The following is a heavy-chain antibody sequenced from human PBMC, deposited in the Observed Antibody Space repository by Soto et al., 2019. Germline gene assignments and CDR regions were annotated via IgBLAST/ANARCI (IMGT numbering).Heavy chain of an antibody. CDR2: INPSGGST. Sequence: ASVKVSCKAFGYTFTSYYMHWVRQAPGQGLEWMGIINPSGGSTSYAQKFQGRVTMTRDTSTSTVYMELRSLKSQDTAVYYCVRDSGAKLSSSWGQGTLVTVSS. V-gene: IGHV1-46*01. D-gene: IGHD6-13*01. CDR1: GYTFTSYY. CDR3: VRDSGAKLSSS. J-gene: IGHJ4*02.